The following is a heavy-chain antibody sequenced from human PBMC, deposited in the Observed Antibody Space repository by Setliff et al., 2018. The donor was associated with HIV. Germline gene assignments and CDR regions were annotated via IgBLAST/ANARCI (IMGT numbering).Heavy chain of an antibody. V-gene: IGHV1-69*13. Sequence: SVKVSCKSSGGTFSRYTTSWVRQAPGQGLEWMGGIIPIFGTTHYAQKFQGRVSITADASTSTSYMELSSLRSDDTAVYYCARDNYYDSSGAIGYWGQGTLVTVSS. CDR3: ARDNYYDSSGAIGY. J-gene: IGHJ4*02. D-gene: IGHD3-22*01. CDR2: IIPIFGTT. CDR1: GGTFSRYT.